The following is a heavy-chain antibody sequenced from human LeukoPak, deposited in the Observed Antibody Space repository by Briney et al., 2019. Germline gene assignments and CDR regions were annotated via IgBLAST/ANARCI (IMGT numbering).Heavy chain of an antibody. CDR1: GGSVSGSNYY. CDR3: ARGAMVRGDFDY. J-gene: IGHJ4*02. CDR2: INHSGST. Sequence: PSETLSLTCSVSGGSVSGSNYYWAWIRQPPGKGLEWIGEINHSGSTNYNPSLKSRVTISVDTSKNQFSLKLSSVTAADTAVYYCARGAMVRGDFDYWGQGTLVTVSS. V-gene: IGHV4-39*07. D-gene: IGHD3-10*01.